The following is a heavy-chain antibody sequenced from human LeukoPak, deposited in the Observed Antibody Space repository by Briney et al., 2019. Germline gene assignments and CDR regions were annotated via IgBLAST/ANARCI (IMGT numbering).Heavy chain of an antibody. Sequence: GGSLRLSCAASGFTFSGYWMSWVRQAPGKGLEGVANIKQDGSEKYYVESAKGRFTICRDNAKTSGYLQMNSLRAEDTAVYYCARDGIVGVTVFDYWGQGTLVTVSS. D-gene: IGHD1-26*01. CDR1: GFTFSGYW. CDR2: IKQDGSEK. V-gene: IGHV3-7*01. CDR3: ARDGIVGVTVFDY. J-gene: IGHJ4*02.